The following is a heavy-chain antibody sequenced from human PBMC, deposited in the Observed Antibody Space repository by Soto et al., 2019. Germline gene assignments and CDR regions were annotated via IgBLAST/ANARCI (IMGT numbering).Heavy chain of an antibody. V-gene: IGHV4-59*01. J-gene: IGHJ4*02. Sequence: SETLSLTCIVSGASITSYYWSWIRQPPGKGLEWIGYIYYTGNTKYNPSLKSRVTLSIDTSKSRFSLKVGSVTAADTAVYYCATSQKGYNWNYFDHWGQGALVTVPQ. CDR1: GASITSYY. CDR2: IYYTGNT. CDR3: ATSQKGYNWNYFDH. D-gene: IGHD1-20*01.